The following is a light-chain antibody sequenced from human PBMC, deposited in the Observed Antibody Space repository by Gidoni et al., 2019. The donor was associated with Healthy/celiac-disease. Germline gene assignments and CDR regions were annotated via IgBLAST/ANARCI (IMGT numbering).Light chain of an antibody. CDR3: QQLNSYPFT. CDR2: AAS. V-gene: IGKV1-9*01. J-gene: IGKJ4*01. CDR1: QGISSS. Sequence: DIQLTQSPSFLSASVGDRVTITCRASQGISSSLAWYQQKPGKAPKLLIYAASTLQSGVPSRFSGSGYGTEFTRTISSLQPEDFATYYCQQLNSYPFTFGGGTKVEIK.